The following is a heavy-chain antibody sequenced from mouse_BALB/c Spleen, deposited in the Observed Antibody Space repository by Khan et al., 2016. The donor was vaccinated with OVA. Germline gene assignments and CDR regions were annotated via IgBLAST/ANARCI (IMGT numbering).Heavy chain of an antibody. CDR2: IWGDGST. CDR1: GFSLTGYG. Sequence: QMQLEESGPGLVAPSQSLSITCTVSGFSLTGYGVNWVRQPPGKGLEWLGMIWGDGSTDYYSALKSRLSISKDNSKSQVFLKMNRLQTDDTARYYCARAYYGNYREAMDYWGQGTSVTVSS. J-gene: IGHJ4*01. CDR3: ARAYYGNYREAMDY. V-gene: IGHV2-6-7*01. D-gene: IGHD2-10*01.